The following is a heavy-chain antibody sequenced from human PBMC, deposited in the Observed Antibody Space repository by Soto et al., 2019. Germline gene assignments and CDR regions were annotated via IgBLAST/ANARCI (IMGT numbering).Heavy chain of an antibody. CDR3: ARDRQWLADAFEI. V-gene: IGHV3-23*01. CDR2: INGGGDYT. J-gene: IGHJ3*02. Sequence: GGSLRLSCAAPGFTFASSAMNWVRQAPGKGLEWVPTINGGGDYTYYAACVKGRLTISRINSKNTLYLQMNSLTAEDTAANYWARDRQWLADAFEIWGQGTMVTVSS. CDR1: GFTFASSA. D-gene: IGHD6-19*01.